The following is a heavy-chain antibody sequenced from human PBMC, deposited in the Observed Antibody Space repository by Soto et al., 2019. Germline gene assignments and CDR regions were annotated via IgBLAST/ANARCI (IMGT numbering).Heavy chain of an antibody. D-gene: IGHD3-22*01. CDR3: AKGYDSLWWEGY. CDR2: INPNGGST. V-gene: IGHV3-23*01. CDR1: GFTFSSHV. J-gene: IGHJ4*02. Sequence: EVQILESGGGLVQPGGSLRLSCVASGFTFSSHVMTWSGKAPGKGLDGFSSINPNGGSTYYAESVKGRFTISRDNFRNTVFLQMSSLRNEDTAVYYCAKGYDSLWWEGYWGQGTQVIVSS.